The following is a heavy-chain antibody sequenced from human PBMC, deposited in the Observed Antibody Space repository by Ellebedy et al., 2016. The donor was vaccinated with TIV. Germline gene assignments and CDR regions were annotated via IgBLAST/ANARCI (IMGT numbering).Heavy chain of an antibody. J-gene: IGHJ4*02. V-gene: IGHV4-61*01. D-gene: IGHD3-10*01. CDR1: GGSVSSGSYY. CDR3: ARYYYGSGSYLDY. CDR2: IYYSGST. Sequence: SETLSLTCTVSGGSVSSGSYYWSWIRQPPGKGLEWIGYIYYSGSTNYNPSLKSRVTISVDTSKNQFSLKLSSVTAADTAVYYCARYYYGSGSYLDYWGQGTLVTVSS.